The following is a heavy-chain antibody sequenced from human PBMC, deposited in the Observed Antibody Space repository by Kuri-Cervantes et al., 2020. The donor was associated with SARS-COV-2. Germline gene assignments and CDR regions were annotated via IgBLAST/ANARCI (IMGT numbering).Heavy chain of an antibody. D-gene: IGHD3-10*01. CDR2: INPNSGGT. V-gene: IGHV1-2*02. J-gene: IGHJ6*03. CDR3: ARELLGIQSSGSYYMDV. Sequence: ASVKVSCKASGYTFTGYYMHWVRQAPGQGLEWMGWINPNSGGTNYAQKFQGRVTITTDESTSTAYMELSSLRSEDTAVYYCARELLGIQSSGSYYMDVWGKGTTVTVSS. CDR1: GYTFTGYY.